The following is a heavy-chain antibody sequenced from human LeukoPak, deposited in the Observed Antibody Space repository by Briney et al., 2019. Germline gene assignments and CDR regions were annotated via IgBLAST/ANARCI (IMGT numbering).Heavy chain of an antibody. V-gene: IGHV3-30-3*01. CDR3: ARAPSSSWYEGYFDL. J-gene: IGHJ2*01. CDR2: ISYDGSNK. D-gene: IGHD6-13*01. CDR1: GFTFSSYA. Sequence: GGSLRLSCAASGFTFSSYAMHWVRQAPGKGLECVAVISYDGSNKYYADSVKGRFTISRDNSKNTLYLQMNSLRAEDTAVYYCARAPSSSWYEGYFDLWGRGTLVTVSS.